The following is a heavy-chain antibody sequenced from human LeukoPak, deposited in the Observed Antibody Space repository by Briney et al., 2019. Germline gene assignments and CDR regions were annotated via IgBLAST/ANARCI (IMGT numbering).Heavy chain of an antibody. CDR2: INPNSGAT. D-gene: IGHD2-2*02. V-gene: IGHV1-2*02. J-gene: IGHJ4*02. CDR3: AREPRPIPFDY. CDR1: GYY. Sequence: ASVKVSCKASGYYIHWVRQAPGQGLEWVGWINPNSGATNYAQKFQGRVTMTSDTSIRTAYMELSRLTSDDTAVFYCAREPRPIPFDYWGQGTLVTVSS.